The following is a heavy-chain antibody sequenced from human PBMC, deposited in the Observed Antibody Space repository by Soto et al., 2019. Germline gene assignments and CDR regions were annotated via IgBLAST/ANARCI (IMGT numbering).Heavy chain of an antibody. V-gene: IGHV1-18*04. D-gene: IGHD2-15*01. CDR1: GHSFKKTG. CDR2: NDADSGDT. Sequence: QTQVLQSGPEVRKPGTSVKVSCKASGHSFKKTGFTWVRQSLGQGLEWMGWNDADSGDTKYAQKSRGRVTLTTDTTTRKAYLDMRSLRADDTAVYFCVVCPGIHAGGTCLDFWGQGTLVTVSS. CDR3: VVCPGIHAGGTCLDF. J-gene: IGHJ4*02.